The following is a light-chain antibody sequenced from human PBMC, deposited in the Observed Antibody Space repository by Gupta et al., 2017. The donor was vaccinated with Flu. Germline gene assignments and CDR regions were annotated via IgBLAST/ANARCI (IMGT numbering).Light chain of an antibody. J-gene: IGKJ4*01. Sequence: SSLSASVGDRGIITCRASQSIRSYLSWYQQKPGQAPKLLIYAASSWQSGVPSRFSGSGSGTDFTLTISSRQPEDFAAYFCRQTDGSSPQTFGGGTKVEIK. V-gene: IGKV1-39*01. CDR2: AAS. CDR1: QSIRSY. CDR3: RQTDGSSPQT.